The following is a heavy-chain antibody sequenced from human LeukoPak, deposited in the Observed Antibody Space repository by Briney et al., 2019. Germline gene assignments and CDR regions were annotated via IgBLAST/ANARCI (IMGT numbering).Heavy chain of an antibody. CDR3: ARDHGYAFDY. Sequence: GGSLRLSCVASGFTFSYYSMNWVHQAPGKGLEWVSYINSISGEIWYADSVKGRFTISRDDAKNSLYLQMNSLRDEDTAVYYCARDHGYAFDYWGQGTLVTVSS. CDR1: GFTFSYYS. J-gene: IGHJ4*02. V-gene: IGHV3-48*02. CDR2: INSISGEI. D-gene: IGHD5-12*01.